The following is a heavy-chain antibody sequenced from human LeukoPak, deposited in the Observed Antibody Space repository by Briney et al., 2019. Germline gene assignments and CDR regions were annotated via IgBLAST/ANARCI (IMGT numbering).Heavy chain of an antibody. CDR1: GFTFSSYA. Sequence: GGSLRLSCAASGFTFSSYAMHWVHQAPGKGLEWVAVISNDGSNKYYADSVKGRFTISRDNSKNTLYVQMNSLRVEDTAVYYCARGTTVTTYFDYWGQGTLVTVSS. J-gene: IGHJ4*02. CDR2: ISNDGSNK. CDR3: ARGTTVTTYFDY. D-gene: IGHD4-17*01. V-gene: IGHV3-30-3*01.